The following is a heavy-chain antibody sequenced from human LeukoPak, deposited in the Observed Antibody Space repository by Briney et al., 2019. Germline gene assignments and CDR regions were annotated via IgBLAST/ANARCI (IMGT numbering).Heavy chain of an antibody. J-gene: IGHJ4*02. CDR2: IYPGDSDT. D-gene: IGHD6-19*01. CDR1: GYSFTSYW. Sequence: GESLKISCKGSGYSFTSYWIGWVRQMSGKGLEWMGIIYPGDSDTRYSPSFQGQVTISADKSISTAYLQWSSLRASDTAIYYCASSAYSSGWYGAHFDYWGQGTLVTVSS. CDR3: ASSAYSSGWYGAHFDY. V-gene: IGHV5-51*01.